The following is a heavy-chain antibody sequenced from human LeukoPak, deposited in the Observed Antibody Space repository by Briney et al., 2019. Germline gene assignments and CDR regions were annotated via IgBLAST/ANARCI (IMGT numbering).Heavy chain of an antibody. D-gene: IGHD2-15*01. J-gene: IGHJ4*02. V-gene: IGHV4-59*02. Sequence: TWTNTGVSVNSEDLGWLRNPPRKRLEWIGYIYYSGSTNYNPSPKSRVTISVDTSKNQFSLKLSSVTAADTAVYYCARLDCSGGSCYFDYWGQGTLVTVSS. CDR1: GVSVNSED. CDR2: IYYSGST. CDR3: ARLDCSGGSCYFDY.